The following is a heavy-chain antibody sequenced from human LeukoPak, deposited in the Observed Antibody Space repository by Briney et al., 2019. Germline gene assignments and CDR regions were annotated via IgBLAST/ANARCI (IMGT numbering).Heavy chain of an antibody. J-gene: IGHJ6*03. V-gene: IGHV3-33*06. CDR1: GFIFSSSG. D-gene: IGHD6-19*01. Sequence: GGSLRLSCAASGFIFSSSGMHWVRQAPGKGLELLAVIGYDGSNIDYGDSVKGRFTISRDNSENTLYLQMNSLRVEDTAVYYCAKDLGSSRKYYYNYYMDVWGEGTTVTVSS. CDR2: IGYDGSNI. CDR3: AKDLGSSRKYYYNYYMDV.